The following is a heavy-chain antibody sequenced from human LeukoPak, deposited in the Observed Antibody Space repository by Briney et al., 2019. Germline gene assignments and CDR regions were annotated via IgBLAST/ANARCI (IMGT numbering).Heavy chain of an antibody. J-gene: IGHJ6*03. V-gene: IGHV4-39*01. CDR1: GGSISSSSYY. D-gene: IGHD4-17*01. Sequence: SETLSLTCTVSGGSISSSSYYWGWIRQPPGKGLEWIGSIYYSGSTYYNPSLKSRVSMSVDTSKNQFSLKLSSVTAADTAVYYCASTTTVTSPFHYYYMDVWGKGTTVTISS. CDR3: ASTTTVTSPFHYYYMDV. CDR2: IYYSGST.